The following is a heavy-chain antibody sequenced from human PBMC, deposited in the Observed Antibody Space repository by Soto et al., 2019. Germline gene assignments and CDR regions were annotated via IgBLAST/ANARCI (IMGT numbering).Heavy chain of an antibody. CDR2: IYYSGSP. Sequence: QVQLQESGPGLVKPSQTLSLTCTVSGGSISSGDYYWSWIRQPPGKGLEWIGYIYYSGSPYYNPPTKRRVTISVYTSKNQFSLKLSSVTAANTAVYYCARERPDGSRLDPWGQGTLVTVSS. D-gene: IGHD6-13*01. V-gene: IGHV4-30-4*01. J-gene: IGHJ5*02. CDR1: GGSISSGDYY. CDR3: ARERPDGSRLDP.